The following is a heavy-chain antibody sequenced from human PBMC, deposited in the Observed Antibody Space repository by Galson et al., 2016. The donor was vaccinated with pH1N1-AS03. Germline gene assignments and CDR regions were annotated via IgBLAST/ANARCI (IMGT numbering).Heavy chain of an antibody. CDR3: ARFPDHGDDVGY. CDR2: IFYNGTT. CDR1: GGSISSYY. Sequence: SETLSLTCTVSGGSISSYYWSWIRQPPGKRLEWIGYIFYNGTTNYNPSLKSRVTISVDTSKNQFSLKLTSVTAADTAVYYCARFPDHGDDVGYWGQGTLVTVSS. D-gene: IGHD4-17*01. V-gene: IGHV4-59*08. J-gene: IGHJ4*02.